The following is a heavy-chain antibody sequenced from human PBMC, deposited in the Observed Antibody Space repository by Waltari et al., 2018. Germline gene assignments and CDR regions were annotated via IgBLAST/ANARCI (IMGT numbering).Heavy chain of an antibody. J-gene: IGHJ5*02. CDR2: VGFEGRNN. CDR3: AKARGYYDSSSADA. D-gene: IGHD3-22*01. CDR1: GFSFSVYG. Sequence: QVHLVESGGGVVQPGGSLRLSCAASGFSFSVYGMHWVGQAPGKGLGWVAFVGFEGRNNYYAASVEGRFTLSRDNSKHTLYLQMNSLRDDDTAVYYCAKARGYYDSSSADAWGQGTLLTVSS. V-gene: IGHV3-30*02.